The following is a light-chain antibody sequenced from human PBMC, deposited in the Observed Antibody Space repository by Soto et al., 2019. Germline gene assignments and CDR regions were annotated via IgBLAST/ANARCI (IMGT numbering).Light chain of an antibody. Sequence: EIVMTQSPATLSLSPGERATLSCRASQSVSSNLVWYLQKPGQAPRLLIYDTSTRATNVPARFSGSGSGTDFTLTISRLEPEDFAVYYCQQYGSSPWTFGQGTKVDIK. CDR2: DTS. CDR1: QSVSSN. V-gene: IGKV3-20*01. CDR3: QQYGSSPWT. J-gene: IGKJ1*01.